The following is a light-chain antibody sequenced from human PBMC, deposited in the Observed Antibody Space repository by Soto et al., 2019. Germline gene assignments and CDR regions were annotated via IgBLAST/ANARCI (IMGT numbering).Light chain of an antibody. CDR1: QSISSW. J-gene: IGKJ5*01. Sequence: ESEMTQSPSTLSASVGDRVTITCRASQSISSWLAWYQQKPGKAPKLLIYKASSLESGVPSRFSGSGSGTEFTLTISSLQPDDFATYYCQQYNSYSITFGQGTRLEIK. CDR2: KAS. V-gene: IGKV1-5*03. CDR3: QQYNSYSIT.